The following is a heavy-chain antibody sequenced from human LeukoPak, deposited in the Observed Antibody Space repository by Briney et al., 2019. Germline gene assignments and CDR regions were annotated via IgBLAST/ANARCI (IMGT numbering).Heavy chain of an antibody. D-gene: IGHD1-14*01. Sequence: GSLSLSCAASGFPFISYSMNWVRQAPGKGLEWVSYISSSSSTIYYADSVKGRFTISRDNAKNSLYLQMNSLRAEDTAVYYCARWGTPRGDYWGKGTLVTVSS. CDR3: ARWGTPRGDY. V-gene: IGHV3-48*01. CDR2: ISSSSSTI. J-gene: IGHJ4*02. CDR1: GFPFISYS.